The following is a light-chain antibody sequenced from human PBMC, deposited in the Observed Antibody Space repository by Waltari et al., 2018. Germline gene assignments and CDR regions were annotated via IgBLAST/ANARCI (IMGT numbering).Light chain of an antibody. V-gene: IGLV3-19*01. CDR1: SLRTSY. J-gene: IGLJ3*02. CDR3: SSRNGRANEVV. CDR2: GKD. Sequence: SSELTQDPAVSVALGQTIRFTFQGDSLRTSYASWYQVKSGQAPILVIYGKDKRPSGIPDRISGYSSGTTSSLTITGAQAEDEADYYCSSRNGRANEVVFAGGTKVTVL.